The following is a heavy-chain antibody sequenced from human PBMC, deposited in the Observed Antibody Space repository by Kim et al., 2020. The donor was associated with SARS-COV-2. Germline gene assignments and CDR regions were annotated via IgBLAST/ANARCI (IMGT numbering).Heavy chain of an antibody. J-gene: IGHJ6*02. CDR2: ISYDGSNK. CDR1: GFTFSSYA. D-gene: IGHD1-26*01. Sequence: GGSLRLSCAASGFTFSSYAMHWVRQAPGKGLEWVAVISYDGSNKYYADSVKGRFTISRDNSKNTLYLQMNSLRAEDTAVYYCARVIDPPGYYYGMDVWGQGTTVTVSS. CDR3: ARVIDPPGYYYGMDV. V-gene: IGHV3-30-3*01.